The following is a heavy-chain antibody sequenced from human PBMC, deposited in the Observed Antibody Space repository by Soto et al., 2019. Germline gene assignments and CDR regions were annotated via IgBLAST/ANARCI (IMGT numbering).Heavy chain of an antibody. J-gene: IGHJ5*02. CDR1: GGSISSYY. CDR2: IYYSGST. Sequence: SETLSLTCTVSGGSISSYYWSWIRQPPGKGLEWIGYIYYSGSTNYNPSLKSRVTISVDTSKNQFSLKLSSVTAADTAVYYCARLQAKTVTTAGFDWFDPWGQGTLVTVSS. V-gene: IGHV4-59*08. D-gene: IGHD4-17*01. CDR3: ARLQAKTVTTAGFDWFDP.